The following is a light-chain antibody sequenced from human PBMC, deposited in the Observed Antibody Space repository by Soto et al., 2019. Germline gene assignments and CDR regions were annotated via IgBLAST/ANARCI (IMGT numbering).Light chain of an antibody. J-gene: IGLJ1*01. V-gene: IGLV2-14*01. Sequence: QSALVQPSSVSGSPGQSITISCTGTSTDVGGYNYVSWYQHHPGKGPKLIIYEVNNRPSGVSDRFSGSKSGNKASLTISNLEAEDESDYYCGSYTSTDTPFVFGTGTKVTVL. CDR2: EVN. CDR1: STDVGGYNY. CDR3: GSYTSTDTPFV.